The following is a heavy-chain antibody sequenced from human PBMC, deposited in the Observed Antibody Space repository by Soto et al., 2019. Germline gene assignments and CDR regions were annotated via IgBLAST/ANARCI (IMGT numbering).Heavy chain of an antibody. CDR3: AKEGAADELDY. CDR2: INTDGTNT. V-gene: IGHV3-74*01. Sequence: EVQLVESGGGLVQPGGSLRLSCAASGFTFSNYWMHWVRQAPGKGLVWVSRINTDGTNTNYADSVRGRFTISRDNSKNTLYLQMNSLRDEDTAVYYGAKEGAADELDYWGQGTLVTVSS. J-gene: IGHJ4*02. D-gene: IGHD6-13*01. CDR1: GFTFSNYW.